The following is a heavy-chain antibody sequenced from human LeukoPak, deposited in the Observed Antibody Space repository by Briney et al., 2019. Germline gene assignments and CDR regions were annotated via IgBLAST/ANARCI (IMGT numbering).Heavy chain of an antibody. Sequence: SQTLSLTCTVSGGSISSGDYYWSWIHQPPGKGLEWIGYIYYRGSTYYNPSLKSRVTISVDTSKNQFSLKLSSVTAADTAVYYCARADSVVVPAATSGAFDIWGQGTMVTVSS. CDR3: ARADSVVVPAATSGAFDI. CDR2: IYYRGST. CDR1: GGSISSGDYY. D-gene: IGHD2-2*01. J-gene: IGHJ3*02. V-gene: IGHV4-30-4*08.